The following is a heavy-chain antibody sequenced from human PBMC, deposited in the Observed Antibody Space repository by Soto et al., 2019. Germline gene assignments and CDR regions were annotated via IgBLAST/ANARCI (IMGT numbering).Heavy chain of an antibody. Sequence: HPGGSLRLSCAASGFTFSSYGMHWVRQAPGKGLEWVAVISYDGSNKYYADSVKGRFTISRDNSKNTLYLQMNSLRAEDTAVYYCAKDSWIQLWLPDDWGQGTRVTVSS. D-gene: IGHD5-18*01. V-gene: IGHV3-30*18. CDR2: ISYDGSNK. J-gene: IGHJ4*02. CDR3: AKDSWIQLWLPDD. CDR1: GFTFSSYG.